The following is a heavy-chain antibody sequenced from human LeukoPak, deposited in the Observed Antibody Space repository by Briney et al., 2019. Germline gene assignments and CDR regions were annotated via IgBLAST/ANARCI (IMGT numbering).Heavy chain of an antibody. CDR2: IYYSGST. J-gene: IGHJ5*02. CDR1: GGSISSYY. V-gene: IGHV4-59*08. Sequence: SETQSLTCTVSGGSISSYYWSWIRQPPGKGLEWIGYIYYSGSTNYNPSLKSRVTISVDTSKNQFSLKLSSVTAADTAVYYCARHLSADFWSGYTNWFDPWGQGTLVTVSS. D-gene: IGHD3-3*01. CDR3: ARHLSADFWSGYTNWFDP.